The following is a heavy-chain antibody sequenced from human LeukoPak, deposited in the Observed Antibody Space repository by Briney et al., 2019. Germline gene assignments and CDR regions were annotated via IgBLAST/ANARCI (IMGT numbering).Heavy chain of an antibody. D-gene: IGHD6-6*01. V-gene: IGHV3-9*03. J-gene: IGHJ4*02. CDR2: ISWNSGSI. CDR3: TKALTDSSSSYFDN. Sequence: GRSLRLSCAASGFTFDDYAMHWVRQPPGKGLEWVSGISWNSGSIGYADSVKGRFTISRDNAKNSLYLQMNSLRAEDMALYYCTKALTDSSSSYFDNWGQGTLVIVSS. CDR1: GFTFDDYA.